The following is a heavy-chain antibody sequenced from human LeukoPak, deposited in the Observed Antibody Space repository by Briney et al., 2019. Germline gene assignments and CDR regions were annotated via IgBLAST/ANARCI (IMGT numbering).Heavy chain of an antibody. Sequence: SETLSLTCTVSGGSISSSSYYWGWIRQPPGKGLEWIGSIYYSGSTYYNPSLKSRVTISVDTSKNQFSLKLSSVTAADTAVYYCATFDWMRGAFDIWGQGTMVTVSS. CDR1: GGSISSSSYY. J-gene: IGHJ3*02. CDR2: IYYSGST. CDR3: ATFDWMRGAFDI. V-gene: IGHV4-39*07. D-gene: IGHD3-9*01.